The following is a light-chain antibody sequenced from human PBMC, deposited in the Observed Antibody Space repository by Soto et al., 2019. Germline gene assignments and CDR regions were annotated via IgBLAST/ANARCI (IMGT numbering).Light chain of an antibody. CDR1: SGHSSYA. Sequence: QPVLTQSPSASASLGASVKLTCTLSSGHSSYAIAWHQQQPEKGPRYLMKLNSDGSHSKGDGIPDRFSGSSSGAERYLTISSLQSEDEADYYCQSFDTSLNGLIFGGGTKLTVL. J-gene: IGLJ2*01. CDR2: LNSDGSH. V-gene: IGLV4-69*01. CDR3: QSFDTSLNGLI.